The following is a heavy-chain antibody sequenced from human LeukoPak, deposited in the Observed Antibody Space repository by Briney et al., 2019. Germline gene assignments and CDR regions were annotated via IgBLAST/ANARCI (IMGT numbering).Heavy chain of an antibody. V-gene: IGHV3-21*01. CDR2: ISTSSSYI. J-gene: IGHJ4*02. CDR3: ARWGSSGWQPRYFDY. D-gene: IGHD6-19*01. CDR1: GFTFSSYC. Sequence: PGGSLRLSCAASGFTFSSYCMNWVRQAPGKGLEWVSFISTSSSYIHYADSVKGRFTISRDNAKNSLYLQMNSLRAEDTAVYYCARWGSSGWQPRYFDYWGQGTLVTVSS.